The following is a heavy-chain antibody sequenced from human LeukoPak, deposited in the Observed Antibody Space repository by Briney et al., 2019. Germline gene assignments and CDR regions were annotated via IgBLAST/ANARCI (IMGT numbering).Heavy chain of an antibody. D-gene: IGHD5-12*01. V-gene: IGHV1-3*01. CDR3: ARDGTEATILRTGDEGIDY. CDR1: GYTFTSYA. J-gene: IGHJ4*02. CDR2: INAGNGNT. Sequence: GASVKVSCKASGYTFTSYAMHWVRQAPGQRLEWMGWINAGNGNTKYSQKLQGRVTITRDTSASTAYMELSSLRSEDTAVYYCARDGTEATILRTGDEGIDYWGQGTLVTVSS.